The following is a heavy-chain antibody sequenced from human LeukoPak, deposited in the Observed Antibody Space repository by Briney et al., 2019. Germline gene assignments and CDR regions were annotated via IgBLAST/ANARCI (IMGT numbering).Heavy chain of an antibody. CDR2: IYYSGST. V-gene: IGHV4-30-4*01. D-gene: IGHD5-18*01. Sequence: SETLSLTCTVSGGSINSDDYYWSWIRQPPGKGLEWIAYIYYSGSTNYNPSLKSRVSISVDTSKNQFSLKLGSVTSADTAVYYCARSGYSYGYGYWGQGTLVTVSS. CDR3: ARSGYSYGYGY. J-gene: IGHJ4*02. CDR1: GGSINSDDYY.